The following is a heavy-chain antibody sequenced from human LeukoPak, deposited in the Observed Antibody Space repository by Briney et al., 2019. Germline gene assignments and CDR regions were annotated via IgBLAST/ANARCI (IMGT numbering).Heavy chain of an antibody. Sequence: GSLRLSCAGSGFTFSSYSMNWVRQAPGKGLEWVSSISSSSSYIYYADSVKGRFTISRDNAKNSLYLQMNSLRAEDTAVYYCARGIVGATSPGYWGQGTLVTVSS. V-gene: IGHV3-21*01. CDR2: ISSSSSYI. D-gene: IGHD1-26*01. J-gene: IGHJ4*02. CDR1: GFTFSSYS. CDR3: ARGIVGATSPGY.